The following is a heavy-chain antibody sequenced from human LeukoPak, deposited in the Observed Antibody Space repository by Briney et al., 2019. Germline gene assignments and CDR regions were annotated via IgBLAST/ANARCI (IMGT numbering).Heavy chain of an antibody. J-gene: IGHJ4*02. V-gene: IGHV2-5*01. CDR3: AHRLITGTYFDF. D-gene: IGHD4/OR15-4a*01. CDR1: GFSLSARTVA. Sequence: SGPTLVKPTQTLTLTCTFSGFSLSARTVAVGWIRQPPGKAPEWLGVIFGNDDERYRSSLKSRLTITKDTSKNQVVLTMTNMDPVDTGTYYCAHRLITGTYFDFWGQGILVTVSS. CDR2: IFGNDDE.